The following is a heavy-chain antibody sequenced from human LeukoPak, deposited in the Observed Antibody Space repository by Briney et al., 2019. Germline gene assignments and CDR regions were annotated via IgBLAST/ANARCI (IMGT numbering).Heavy chain of an antibody. D-gene: IGHD2-21*01. J-gene: IGHJ3*02. Sequence: AGGSLRLSCAASGFTFSNAWMSWVRQAPGKGLEWVGRIKSKTDGGTTDYAAPVKGRFTISRDDSKNTLYLQMNSLKTEDTAVYYCTTDPAYCGGDCYSDAGAEAFDIWGQGTMVTVSS. V-gene: IGHV3-15*01. CDR1: GFTFSNAW. CDR3: TTDPAYCGGDCYSDAGAEAFDI. CDR2: IKSKTDGGTT.